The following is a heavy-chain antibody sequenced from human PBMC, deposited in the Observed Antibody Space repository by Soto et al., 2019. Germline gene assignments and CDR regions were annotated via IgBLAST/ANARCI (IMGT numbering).Heavy chain of an antibody. J-gene: IGHJ4*01. CDR1: GGSIGNSTYY. D-gene: IGHD6-13*01. CDR2: VFFLGST. V-gene: IGHV4-61*01. Sequence: PSETLSLTCTVTGGSIGNSTYYWNWIPHLPGKGLEWIGYVFFLGSTNYNPSLKSRVTIPGDTTKNQFSQKYRSVTTADPAVYYCGREFSPAAAEYYFDNWGQGTPVTVSS. CDR3: GREFSPAAAEYYFDN.